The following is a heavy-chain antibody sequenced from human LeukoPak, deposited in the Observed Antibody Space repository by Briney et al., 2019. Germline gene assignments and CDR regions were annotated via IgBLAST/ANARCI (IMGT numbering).Heavy chain of an antibody. J-gene: IGHJ4*02. V-gene: IGHV3-64D*09. Sequence: GGSLRLSCSASGFTFSRYAMHWVRQAPGKGLEYVSGINDNGGRTHYGDSVKGRFSISRDNSKNTPHLQMSTLRAEDTALYYCVKDVGGSYAFDYWGQGILVTVAS. D-gene: IGHD1-26*01. CDR1: GFTFSRYA. CDR2: INDNGGRT. CDR3: VKDVGGSYAFDY.